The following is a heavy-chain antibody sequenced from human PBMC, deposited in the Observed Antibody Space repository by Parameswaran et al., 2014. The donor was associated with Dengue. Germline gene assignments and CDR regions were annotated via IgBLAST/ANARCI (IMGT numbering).Heavy chain of an antibody. CDR2: IYYSGST. Sequence: VRQAPGKGLEWIGYIYYSGSTYCNPSLKSRVTISVDTSKNQFSLKLSSVTAADTAVYYCARNPRGRDYGTKRGDDAFDIWGRGTMVTVSS. D-gene: IGHD4-17*01. CDR3: ARNPRGRDYGTKRGDDAFDI. V-gene: IGHV4-31*02. J-gene: IGHJ3*02.